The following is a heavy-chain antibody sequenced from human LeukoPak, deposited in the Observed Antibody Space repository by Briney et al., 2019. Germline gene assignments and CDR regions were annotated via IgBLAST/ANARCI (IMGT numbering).Heavy chain of an antibody. CDR2: INPSGGST. CDR3: ATWGYYDSSGYPFDY. Sequence: GASVKVSCKASGYTFTSYYMHWVRQAPGQGLEWMRIINPSGGSTSYAQKFQGRVTMTRDTSTSTVYMELSSLRSEDTAVYYCATWGYYDSSGYPFDYWGQGTLVTVSS. V-gene: IGHV1-46*01. CDR1: GYTFTSYY. D-gene: IGHD3-22*01. J-gene: IGHJ4*02.